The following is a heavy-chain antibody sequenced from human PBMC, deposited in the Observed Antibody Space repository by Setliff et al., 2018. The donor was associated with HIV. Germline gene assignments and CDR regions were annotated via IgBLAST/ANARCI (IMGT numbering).Heavy chain of an antibody. V-gene: IGHV3-30*04. J-gene: IGHJ6*03. CDR2: ISDDGTNK. Sequence: GGSLSLSCAASGLTFSRYAINWVRQAPGKGLEWVAVISDDGTNKYYADSVEGRFTIPRDNAKNTLSLQMNSVIAEDTAVYHCARVCLRCKDVIYNYMDVLGKGTPVTVSS. D-gene: IGHD3-16*02. CDR3: ARVCLRCKDVIYNYMDV. CDR1: GLTFSRYA.